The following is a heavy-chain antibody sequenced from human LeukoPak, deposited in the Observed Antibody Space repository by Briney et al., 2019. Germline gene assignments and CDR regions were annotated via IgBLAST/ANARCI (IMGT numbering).Heavy chain of an antibody. V-gene: IGHV3-23*01. Sequence: GGSLRLSCAASGFTFSSYAMSWVRQAPGTGLEWVSSIPGSGGATYYADSVRGRFSISRDSSKNTVYLQMNSLRDEDTAVYYCARARPWDSSRSYYFGMDVWGHGTTVTVSS. CDR3: ARARPWDSSRSYYFGMDV. D-gene: IGHD3-22*01. CDR2: IPGSGGAT. CDR1: GFTFSSYA. J-gene: IGHJ6*02.